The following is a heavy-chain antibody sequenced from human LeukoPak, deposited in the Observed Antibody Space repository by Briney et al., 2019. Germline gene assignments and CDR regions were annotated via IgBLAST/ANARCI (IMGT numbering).Heavy chain of an antibody. J-gene: IGHJ4*02. CDR1: GFTFSSYG. D-gene: IGHD6-13*01. Sequence: GGSLRLSCAASGFTFSSYGMHWVRQAPGKGLEWVANIWYDGGNKYYADSVKGRFTISRDNSKKTVYLQMNSLRVEDTAVYYCAREEYSSSWYLPFDYWGQGTLVTVSS. V-gene: IGHV3-33*01. CDR2: IWYDGGNK. CDR3: AREEYSSSWYLPFDY.